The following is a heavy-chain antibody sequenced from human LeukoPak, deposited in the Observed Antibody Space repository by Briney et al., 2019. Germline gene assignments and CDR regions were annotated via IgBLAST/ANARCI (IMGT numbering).Heavy chain of an antibody. CDR3: ARALWYGTGTTYYYYGMDV. D-gene: IGHD1-7*01. V-gene: IGHV4-61*01. Sequence: SETLSLTCAVSGYSISSGYYWSWIRQPPGKGLEWIGYIYYSGSTNYNPSLKSRVTISVDTSKNQFSLKLSSVTAADTAVYYCARALWYGTGTTYYYYGMDVWGQGTTVTVSS. J-gene: IGHJ6*02. CDR1: GYSISSGYY. CDR2: IYYSGST.